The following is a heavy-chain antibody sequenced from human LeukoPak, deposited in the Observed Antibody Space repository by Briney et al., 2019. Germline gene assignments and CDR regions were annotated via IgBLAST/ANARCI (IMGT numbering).Heavy chain of an antibody. CDR1: GYTFTGYY. Sequence: GASVKVSCKASGYTFTGYYMHWVRQAPGQGPEWMGWINPNSGGTNFGQKFQGRVTMTRDTSITTAYMELSSLRSDDTAVYYCARDLLGATREGDSWGQGTLVTVSS. CDR2: INPNSGGT. CDR3: ARDLLGATREGDS. J-gene: IGHJ4*02. D-gene: IGHD1-26*01. V-gene: IGHV1-2*02.